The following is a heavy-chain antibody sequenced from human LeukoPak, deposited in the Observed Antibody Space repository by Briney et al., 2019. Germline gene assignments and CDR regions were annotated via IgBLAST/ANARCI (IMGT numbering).Heavy chain of an antibody. J-gene: IGHJ4*02. CDR2: ISGSGGST. V-gene: IGHV3-23*01. CDR3: AKDMLPSYYYDSSGYYHNFDY. CDR1: GFTFSSYA. D-gene: IGHD3-22*01. Sequence: PGGSLRLSCAASGFTFSSYAMNWVRQAPGKGLEWVSAISGSGGSTYYADSVKGRFTISRDNSRNTLYLQMNSLRAEDTAVYYCAKDMLPSYYYDSSGYYHNFDYWGQGTLVTVSS.